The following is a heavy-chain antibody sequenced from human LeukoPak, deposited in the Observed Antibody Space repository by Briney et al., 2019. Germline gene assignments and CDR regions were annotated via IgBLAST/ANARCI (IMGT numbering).Heavy chain of an antibody. CDR2: ISGSGGST. Sequence: GGSLRLSCAASGFTFSSYAMSWVRQAPGKGLEWVSAISGSGGSTYYADSVKGRFTTSRDNSKNTLYLQMNSLRAEDTAVYYCAKSMGFGELFRIDYYYFDYWGQGTLVTVSS. CDR1: GFTFSSYA. CDR3: AKSMGFGELFRIDYYYFDY. J-gene: IGHJ4*02. V-gene: IGHV3-23*01. D-gene: IGHD3-10*01.